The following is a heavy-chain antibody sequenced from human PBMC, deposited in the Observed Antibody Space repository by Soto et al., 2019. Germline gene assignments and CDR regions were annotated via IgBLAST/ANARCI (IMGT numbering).Heavy chain of an antibody. CDR1: GFTFRSYT. D-gene: IGHD3-9*01. CDR2: INSDSSCT. V-gene: IGHV3-74*01. CDR3: ARDSQHVLRYFDWLPENWFDP. Sequence: GGSLRLSCAASGFTFRSYTMNWVRQAPGKGLEWVSRINSDSSCTYYADSVKGRFTISRDNAKNTLYLQMNSLRAEDTAVYYCARDSQHVLRYFDWLPENWFDPWGQGTLVTVSS. J-gene: IGHJ5*02.